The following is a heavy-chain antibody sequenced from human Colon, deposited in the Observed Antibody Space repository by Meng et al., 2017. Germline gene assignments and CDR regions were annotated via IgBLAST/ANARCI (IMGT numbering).Heavy chain of an antibody. Sequence: QLQVHGAGPGLLKPSEPLSPTCTVFGGSMSSGTNSWGWIRQPPGKGLEWIGTFHFTGSTYYNPSLKSRVTISADTAKNQFSLKLTSVTAADTAVYYCARQPTGYPNWFDPWGQGILVTVSS. CDR2: FHFTGST. CDR1: GGSMSSGTNS. D-gene: IGHD3-9*01. CDR3: ARQPTGYPNWFDP. J-gene: IGHJ5*02. V-gene: IGHV4-39*07.